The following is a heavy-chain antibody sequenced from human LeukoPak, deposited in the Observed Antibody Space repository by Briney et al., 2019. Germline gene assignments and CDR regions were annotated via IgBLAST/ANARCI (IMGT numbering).Heavy chain of an antibody. Sequence: PGGSLRLSCAASGFMFSHSPIHWVRQPPGKGLEYVSAITSDGGGTFYANSVKGRFTISRDNSKDTLSLHMASLTTEDTAVYYCARETATGVTSSWYYDCWGQGTLVTVSS. D-gene: IGHD6-13*01. CDR1: GFMFSHSP. CDR2: ITSDGGGT. V-gene: IGHV3-64*01. J-gene: IGHJ4*02. CDR3: ARETATGVTSSWYYDC.